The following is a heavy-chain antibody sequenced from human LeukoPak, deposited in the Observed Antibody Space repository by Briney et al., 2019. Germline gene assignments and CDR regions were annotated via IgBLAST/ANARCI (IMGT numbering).Heavy chain of an antibody. CDR1: TGSINSTTCQ. CDR2: IYYSGST. V-gene: IGHV4-39*07. J-gene: IGHJ6*03. Sequence: SETLSLTCTVSTGSINSTTCQWGWIRQPPGKGLEWIGNIYYSGSTYYNPSLKSRLTISVDTSKNQFSLKLSSVTAADTAVYYCARETSQKGAHYMDVWGKGTTVTISS. CDR3: ARETSQKGAHYMDV. D-gene: IGHD3-16*01.